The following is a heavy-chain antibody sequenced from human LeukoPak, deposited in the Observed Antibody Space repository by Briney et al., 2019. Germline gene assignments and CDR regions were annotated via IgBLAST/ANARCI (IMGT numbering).Heavy chain of an antibody. CDR2: SIPIFGTA. D-gene: IGHD5-12*01. J-gene: IGHJ4*02. Sequence: ASVKVSCKASGGTFSSYAISWVRQAPGQGLEWMGFSIPIFGTANYAQKFQGRVTITADESTSTAYMDPSSLRSEDTAVYYCARGGSGYHFDYWGQGTLVTVSS. CDR1: GGTFSSYA. V-gene: IGHV1-69*01. CDR3: ARGGSGYHFDY.